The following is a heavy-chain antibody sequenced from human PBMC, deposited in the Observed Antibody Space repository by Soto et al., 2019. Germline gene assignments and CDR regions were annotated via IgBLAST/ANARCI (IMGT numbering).Heavy chain of an antibody. D-gene: IGHD6-19*01. CDR3: ARDLRAVAGPDGGGYYGMDV. V-gene: IGHV4-31*03. CDR2: IYYSGST. CDR1: GGSISSGGYY. J-gene: IGHJ6*02. Sequence: QVQLQESGPGLVKPSQTLSLTCTVSGGSISSGGYYWSWIRQHPGKGLEWIGYIYYSGSTYYNPSLKGGVTISVDTSKNQFSLQLSSVTAADTAVYYCARDLRAVAGPDGGGYYGMDVWGQGTTVTVSS.